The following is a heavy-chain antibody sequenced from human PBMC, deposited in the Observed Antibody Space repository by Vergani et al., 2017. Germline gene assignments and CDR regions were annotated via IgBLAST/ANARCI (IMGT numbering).Heavy chain of an antibody. CDR1: GGSISSGSYY. CDR2: IYTSGST. V-gene: IGHV4-61*02. J-gene: IGHJ6*03. CDR3: ARLKGRYYYYYMDV. Sequence: QVQLQESGPGLVKPSQTLSLTCTVSGGSISSGSYYWSWIRQPAGKGLEWIGRIYTSGSTNYNPSLKSRVTISVDTSKNQFSLKLSSVTAADTAVYYCARLKGRYYYYYMDVWGKGP.